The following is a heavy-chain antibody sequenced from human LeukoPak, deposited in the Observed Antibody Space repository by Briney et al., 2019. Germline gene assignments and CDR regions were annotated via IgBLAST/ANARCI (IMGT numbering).Heavy chain of an antibody. CDR1: GGSINNYY. V-gene: IGHV4-59*01. J-gene: IGHJ5*01. Sequence: PSETLSRTCTVSGGSINNYYWSWIRQPPGRGLEWIGSIFYSGSTNYNPSLKSRVIISVDTSNNQFSLKMSSVTAADTAVYYCAREDYSGGNNWFDFWGQGTLVTVSS. CDR3: AREDYSGGNNWFDF. CDR2: IFYSGST. D-gene: IGHD4-11*01.